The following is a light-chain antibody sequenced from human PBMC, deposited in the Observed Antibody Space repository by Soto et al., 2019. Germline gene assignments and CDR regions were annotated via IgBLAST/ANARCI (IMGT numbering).Light chain of an antibody. J-gene: IGLJ1*01. Sequence: QSVLTQPPSVSGAPGQRGTISCTGSSSNIGAGYDVHWYQQLPGTAPKLLIYGNSNLPSGVPDRFSGSKSGTSASLAITGLQAEDEADYYCQSYDSSLSGFYVFGTGTKLTVL. CDR3: QSYDSSLSGFYV. CDR1: SSNIGAGYD. CDR2: GNS. V-gene: IGLV1-40*01.